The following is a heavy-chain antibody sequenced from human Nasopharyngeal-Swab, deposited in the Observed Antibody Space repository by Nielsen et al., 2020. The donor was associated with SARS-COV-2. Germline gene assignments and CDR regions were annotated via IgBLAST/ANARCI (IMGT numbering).Heavy chain of an antibody. V-gene: IGHV3-73*01. CDR3: TTDFYFDY. J-gene: IGHJ4*02. Sequence: GESLKISCAASGFIFSASAIHWARQASGKGPEWVGRIGDKDHNYATTYGASVQGRFTISRDDSKNTAFLQMDSLKTEDTALYYCTTDFYFDYWGQGALVTVSS. CDR2: IGDKDHNYAT. CDR1: GFIFSASA.